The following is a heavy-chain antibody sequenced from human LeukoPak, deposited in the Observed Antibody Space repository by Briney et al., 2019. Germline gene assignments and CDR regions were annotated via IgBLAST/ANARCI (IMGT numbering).Heavy chain of an antibody. CDR3: ARDTNMILLDY. Sequence: SVKVSCKASGDTFNNNAINWVRQAPGQGLEWMGSIIPIFGTPNYAQKFEGRLTITADRSTTTAYMELSSLRAEHTAVYYCARDTNMILLDYWGQGTLITVPS. CDR2: IIPIFGTP. J-gene: IGHJ4*02. D-gene: IGHD3-22*01. CDR1: GDTFNNNA. V-gene: IGHV1-69*06.